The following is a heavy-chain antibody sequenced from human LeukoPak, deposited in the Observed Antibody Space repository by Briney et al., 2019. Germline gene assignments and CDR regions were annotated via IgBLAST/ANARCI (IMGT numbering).Heavy chain of an antibody. CDR1: AFTLGSYC. D-gene: IGHD2-2*03. V-gene: IGHV3-30*03. J-gene: IGHJ4*02. CDR2: ILNVGSNK. CDR3: ARDLEIVVVPATKPGKRRLSFDY. Sequence: GRSLRLSWAASAFTLGSYCMHWVSPAEGALREREAAILNVGSNKFYADSVKGRFTISRDNAKNSLYLQMNSLRAEDTAVYYWARDLEIVVVPATKPGKRRLSFDYWGQGTLVTVSS.